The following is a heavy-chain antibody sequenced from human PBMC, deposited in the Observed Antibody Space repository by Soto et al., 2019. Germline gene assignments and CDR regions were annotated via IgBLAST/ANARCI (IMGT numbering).Heavy chain of an antibody. V-gene: IGHV4-30-2*01. CDR3: ARGSSSPRMWFDP. Sequence: SETLSLTCAVSGGSISSGGYSWSWIRQPPGKGLEWIGYIYHSGSTYYNPSLKSRVTISVDTSKNQFSLKLYTVTAADTAVYYCARGSSSPRMWFDPWGQGTLVTVS. D-gene: IGHD6-19*01. CDR1: GGSISSGGYS. CDR2: IYHSGST. J-gene: IGHJ5*02.